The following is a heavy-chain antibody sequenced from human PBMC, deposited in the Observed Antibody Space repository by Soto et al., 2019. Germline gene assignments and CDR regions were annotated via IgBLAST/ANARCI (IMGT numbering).Heavy chain of an antibody. J-gene: IGHJ4*02. D-gene: IGHD6-19*01. Sequence: SETLSLTCAVSGYSISSGYYWCWSRQPPGKGLEWIGSIYNSGSTYYNPSLKSRVTISVDTSKNQFSLKLSSVTAADTAVYYCARDQQQWLAPFDYWGQGTLVTVSS. V-gene: IGHV4-38-2*02. CDR1: GYSISSGYY. CDR2: IYNSGST. CDR3: ARDQQQWLAPFDY.